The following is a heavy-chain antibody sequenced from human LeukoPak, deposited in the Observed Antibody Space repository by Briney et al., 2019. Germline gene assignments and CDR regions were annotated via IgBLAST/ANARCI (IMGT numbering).Heavy chain of an antibody. Sequence: GGSLRLSCAASGFTLRSYSMSWVRQAPGKGLEWVSSINWGSNHIYYADAVQGRFTISRDNAKNSLYLQMNSLRAEDTAIYYCAGDNSGWSRDYWGQGTLVTVSS. CDR3: AGDNSGWSRDY. D-gene: IGHD6-19*01. CDR2: INWGSNHI. CDR1: GFTLRSYS. V-gene: IGHV3-21*06. J-gene: IGHJ4*02.